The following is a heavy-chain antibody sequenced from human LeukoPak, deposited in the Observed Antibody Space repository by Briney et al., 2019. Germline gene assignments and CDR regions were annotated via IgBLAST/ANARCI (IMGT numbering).Heavy chain of an antibody. J-gene: IGHJ4*02. D-gene: IGHD6-19*01. CDR3: AIQARIAVAGSYDY. V-gene: IGHV1-69*13. CDR1: GYTFTSYD. CDR2: IIPIFGTA. Sequence: VASVKVSCKASGYTFTSYDISWVRQAPGQGLEWMGGIIPIFGTANYAQKFQGRVTITADESTSTAYMELSSLRSEDTAVYYCAIQARIAVAGSYDYWGQGTLVTVSS.